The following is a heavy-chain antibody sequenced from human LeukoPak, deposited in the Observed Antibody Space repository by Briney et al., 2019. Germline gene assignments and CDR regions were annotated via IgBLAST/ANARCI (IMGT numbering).Heavy chain of an antibody. V-gene: IGHV4-31*03. Sequence: SQTLSLTCTVSGGSISSGGYYWSWIRQHPGKGLEWIGYIYYSGSTYYNPSLKSRVTISVDTSKNQFSLKLSSVTAVDTAVYYCARADTRYCGGDCYDWFDPWGQGTLVTVSS. CDR1: GGSISSGGYY. J-gene: IGHJ5*02. D-gene: IGHD2-21*02. CDR3: ARADTRYCGGDCYDWFDP. CDR2: IYYSGST.